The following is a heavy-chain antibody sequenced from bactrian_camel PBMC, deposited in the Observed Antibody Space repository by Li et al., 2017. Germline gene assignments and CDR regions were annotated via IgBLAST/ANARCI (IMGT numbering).Heavy chain of an antibody. J-gene: IGHJ4*01. CDR1: GYKYRSGC. CDR2: IANDGST. Sequence: HVQLVESGGGSVQSGRSLRLSCAADGYKYRSGCLGWFRQALGKVREGVADIANDGSTSYADSVKGRFTISRDNTKNTLYLQMNNLKPEDTAIYYCTHGSCGLINVLSSGQGTQVTVS. D-gene: IGHD3*01. V-gene: IGHV3S53*01.